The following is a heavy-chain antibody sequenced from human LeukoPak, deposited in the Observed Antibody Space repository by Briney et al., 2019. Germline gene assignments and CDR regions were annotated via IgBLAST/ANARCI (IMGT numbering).Heavy chain of an antibody. J-gene: IGHJ4*02. Sequence: GGSLRLSCAASGFTVSSNYMSWVRQAPGKGLEWVSVIYSGGSTYYADPVKGRFTISRDNSKNTLYLQMNSLGAEDTAVYYCARDNKGSYSSDYWGQGTLVTVSS. CDR2: IYSGGST. D-gene: IGHD1-26*01. CDR3: ARDNKGSYSSDY. CDR1: GFTVSSNY. V-gene: IGHV3-66*02.